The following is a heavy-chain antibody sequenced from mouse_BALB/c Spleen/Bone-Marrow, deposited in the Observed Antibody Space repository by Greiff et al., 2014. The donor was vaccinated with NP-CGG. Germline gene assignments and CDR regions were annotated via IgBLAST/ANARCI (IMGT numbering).Heavy chain of an antibody. Sequence: DVMLVESGGGLVQPGGSQKLSCAASGFTFSSFGMHWVRQAPERGLEWVAYISSGSSTIFYADTVKGRFTISRDNPKNTLFLQMTSLRSEDTAMYYCTRGGNWEDFDYWGQGTTLTVSS. CDR3: TRGGNWEDFDY. D-gene: IGHD4-1*01. CDR1: GFTFSSFG. CDR2: ISSGSSTI. J-gene: IGHJ2*01. V-gene: IGHV5-17*02.